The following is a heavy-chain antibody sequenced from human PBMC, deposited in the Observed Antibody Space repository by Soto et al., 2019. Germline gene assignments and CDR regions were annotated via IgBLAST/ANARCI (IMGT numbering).Heavy chain of an antibody. D-gene: IGHD2-15*01. CDR2: ISWDSGFI. V-gene: IGHV3-9*01. CDR1: GFSLDHYA. J-gene: IGHJ4*01. CDR3: VKDNAGVYCSGGSCYFDY. Sequence: EVHLVESGGGLAQPGRSLRLSCVASGFSLDHYAMHWVRQAPGKGLEWVSGISWDSGFIDYADSVRGRFTISRDNAKNYLYLQMTSLRAEDTALYYCVKDNAGVYCSGGSCYFDYWGQGSLVTVSS.